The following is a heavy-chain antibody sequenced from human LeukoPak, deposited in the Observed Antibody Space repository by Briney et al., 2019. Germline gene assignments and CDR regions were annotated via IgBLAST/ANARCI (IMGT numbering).Heavy chain of an antibody. CDR1: GFNFSSHG. D-gene: IGHD3-3*01. Sequence: GGSLRLSCAASGFNFSSHGMHWVRQAPGKGLEWVAYIQYDGSSIYYVESVKGRFTVSRDNSKNILFLQMKSLRAEDTAVYYCARRHTIFGVVTVNDFEFWGQGTPVTVSS. J-gene: IGHJ4*02. V-gene: IGHV3-30*02. CDR3: ARRHTIFGVVTVNDFEF. CDR2: IQYDGSSI.